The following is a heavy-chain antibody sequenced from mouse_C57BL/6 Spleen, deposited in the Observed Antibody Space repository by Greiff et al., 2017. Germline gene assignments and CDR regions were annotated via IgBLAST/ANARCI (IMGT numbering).Heavy chain of an antibody. CDR2: IDPSDSET. CDR3: ARDDGAGRMGAMDY. D-gene: IGHD2-12*01. V-gene: IGHV1-52*01. CDR1: GYTFTSYW. J-gene: IGHJ4*01. Sequence: QVQLQQPGAELVRPGSSVKLSCKASGYTFTSYWMHWVKQRPIQGLEWIGNIDPSDSETHYNQKFKDKATLTVDKSSSTAYMQLSSLTSEDSAVYYCARDDGAGRMGAMDYWGQGTSVTVSS.